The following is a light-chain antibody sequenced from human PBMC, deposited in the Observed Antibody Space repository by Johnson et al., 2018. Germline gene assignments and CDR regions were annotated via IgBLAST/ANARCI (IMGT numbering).Light chain of an antibody. CDR1: SSNIGNNY. J-gene: IGLJ1*01. V-gene: IGLV1-51*02. CDR3: GTWDSSLSAGNV. Sequence: SVLTQPPSVSAAPGQKVTISCSGSSSNIGNNYVSWYQQLPGTAPKLLIYENNKRPSGIPDRFSGSKSGTSATLGITGLQTGDEADYYCGTWDSSLSAGNVFGTGTEVTVL. CDR2: ENN.